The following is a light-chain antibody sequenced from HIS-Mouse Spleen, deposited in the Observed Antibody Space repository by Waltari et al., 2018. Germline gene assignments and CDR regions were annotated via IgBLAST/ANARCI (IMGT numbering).Light chain of an antibody. J-gene: IGKJ1*01. CDR1: QSVIYSSNNKNY. CDR2: WAS. CDR3: QQYYSTPWT. V-gene: IGKV4-1*01. Sequence: DIVMTQSPDSLAVSLGERATINCQSSQSVIYSSNNKNYLAWYQQKPGQPPKLLIYWASNGECGVPDRFSGSGSGKEFTLTIGGLQGEYVAVYYCQQYYSTPWTFGQGTKVEIK.